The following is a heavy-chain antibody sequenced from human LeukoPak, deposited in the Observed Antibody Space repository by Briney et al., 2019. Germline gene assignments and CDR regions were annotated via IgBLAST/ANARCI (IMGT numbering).Heavy chain of an antibody. CDR2: IYYSGST. J-gene: IGHJ4*02. CDR1: GGPISSSSYY. Sequence: SETLSLTCTVSGGPISSSSYYWGWIRQPPGKGLERIGSIYYSGSTYYNPSLKSRVTISVDTSKNQCSLKLSSVTAADTAVYYCASSITMALFDYWGQGTLVTVSS. CDR3: ASSITMALFDY. D-gene: IGHD3-10*01. V-gene: IGHV4-39*01.